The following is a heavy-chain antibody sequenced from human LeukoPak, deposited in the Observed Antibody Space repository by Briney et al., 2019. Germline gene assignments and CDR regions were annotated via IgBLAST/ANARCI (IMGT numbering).Heavy chain of an antibody. CDR3: ARGTYSASRIDY. J-gene: IGHJ4*02. D-gene: IGHD3-16*01. Sequence: GGSLRLSCAASGFTFSSSWMHWVRQAPGKGLVWVSRVSTDVTSTNYTDSVKGRFTISRDNAKNTLYLQMNSLRAEDTAVYYCARGTYSASRIDYWGQGTLVTVSS. V-gene: IGHV3-74*01. CDR1: GFTFSSSW. CDR2: VSTDVTST.